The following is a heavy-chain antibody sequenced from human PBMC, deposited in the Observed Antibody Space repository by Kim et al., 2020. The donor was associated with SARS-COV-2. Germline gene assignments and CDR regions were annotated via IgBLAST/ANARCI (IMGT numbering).Heavy chain of an antibody. J-gene: IGHJ4*02. CDR3: AGDIGYYYDSSGYD. D-gene: IGHD3-22*01. Sequence: ADSVKGQFTISGDKSKNTLYLQMNSLRAEETAVYYCAGDIGYYYDSSGYDWGQGTLVTVSS. V-gene: IGHV3-30*07.